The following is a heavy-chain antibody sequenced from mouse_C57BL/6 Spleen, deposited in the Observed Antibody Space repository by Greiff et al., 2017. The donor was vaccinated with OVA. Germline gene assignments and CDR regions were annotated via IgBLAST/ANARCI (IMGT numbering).Heavy chain of an antibody. J-gene: IGHJ3*01. CDR1: GFTFSDYY. V-gene: IGHV5-16*01. CDR3: ARDEGDYGWFAY. D-gene: IGHD1-1*01. CDR2: INYDGSST. Sequence: EVQLQESEGGLVQPGSSMKLSCTASGFTFSDYYMAWVRQVPEKGLEWVANINYDGSSTYYLDSLKSRFIISRDNAKNILYLQMSSLKSEDTATYDCARDEGDYGWFAYWGQGTLVTVSA.